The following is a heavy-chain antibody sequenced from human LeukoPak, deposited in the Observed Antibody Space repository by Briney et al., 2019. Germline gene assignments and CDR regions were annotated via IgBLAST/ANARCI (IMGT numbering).Heavy chain of an antibody. CDR3: AKKVLYCSTGSCSVSPPDFAY. V-gene: IGHV3-23*01. CDR2: ISGSGGFT. CDR1: GFTFSSFA. J-gene: IGHJ4*02. Sequence: GGSLRLSCAASGFTFSSFAMSLVRQAPGKGLEWVSTISGSGGFTYYADSVKGRFTAYRDNSKNTLYLQMSSLRVEDTAVYYCAKKVLYCSTGSCSVSPPDFAYWGQGTLLTVSS. D-gene: IGHD2-15*01.